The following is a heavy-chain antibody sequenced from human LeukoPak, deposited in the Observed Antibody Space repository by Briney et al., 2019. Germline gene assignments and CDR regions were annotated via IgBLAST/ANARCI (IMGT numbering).Heavy chain of an antibody. CDR1: GFTFSSYS. V-gene: IGHV3-21*01. CDR2: ISSSSSYI. J-gene: IGHJ5*02. D-gene: IGHD2-2*01. Sequence: GGSLRLSCAASGFTFSSYSMNWVRQAPGKGLEWVSSISSSSSYIYYADSVKGRFTISRDNAKNSLYLQMNSLRAEDTAVYYCAREVGYCSSTSCYNWFDPWGQGPLVTVSS. CDR3: AREVGYCSSTSCYNWFDP.